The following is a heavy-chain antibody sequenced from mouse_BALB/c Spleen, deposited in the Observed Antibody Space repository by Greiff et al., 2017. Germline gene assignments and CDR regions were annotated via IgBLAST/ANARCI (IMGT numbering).Heavy chain of an antibody. Sequence: QVQLQQSGPGLVAPSQSLSITCTVSGFSLTGYGVNWVRQPPGKGLEWLGMIWGDGSTDYNSALKSRLSISKDNSKSQVFLKMNSLQTDDTARYYCAIYGNYEGYAMDYWGQGTSVTVSS. J-gene: IGHJ4*01. CDR2: IWGDGST. D-gene: IGHD2-1*01. V-gene: IGHV2-6-7*01. CDR3: AIYGNYEGYAMDY. CDR1: GFSLTGYG.